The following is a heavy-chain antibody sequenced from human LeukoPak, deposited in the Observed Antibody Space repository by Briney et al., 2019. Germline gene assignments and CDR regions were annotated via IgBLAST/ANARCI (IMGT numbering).Heavy chain of an antibody. Sequence: PGGSLRLSCAASGFTFDDYGMSWVRQAPGKGLEWVSGINWNGGSTVYADSVKGRFTISRDNAKNSLYLQMNSLRAEDTALYYCARVRRYSSSWYLDYWGQGTLVTVSS. CDR3: ARVRRYSSSWYLDY. D-gene: IGHD6-13*01. CDR1: GFTFDDYG. CDR2: INWNGGST. J-gene: IGHJ4*02. V-gene: IGHV3-20*04.